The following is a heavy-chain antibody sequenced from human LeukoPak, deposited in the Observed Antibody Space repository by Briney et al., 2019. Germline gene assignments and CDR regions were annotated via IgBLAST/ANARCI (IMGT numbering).Heavy chain of an antibody. CDR2: IYHGGST. D-gene: IGHD5-24*01. Sequence: PSETLSLTCTVSGGSISNYYWSWIRQPPGKGLEWIGYIYHGGSTNYNPSLKSRVTISVDTSKNQFSLRLISVTAADTAVYYCARDNSVRDEAWWFNPWGQGTLVTVSS. J-gene: IGHJ5*02. CDR1: GGSISNYY. V-gene: IGHV4-59*01. CDR3: ARDNSVRDEAWWFNP.